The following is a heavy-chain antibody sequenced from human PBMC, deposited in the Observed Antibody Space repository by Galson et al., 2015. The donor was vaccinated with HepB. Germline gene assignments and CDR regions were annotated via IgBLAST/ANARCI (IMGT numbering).Heavy chain of an antibody. V-gene: IGHV3-21*01. D-gene: IGHD2-15*01. CDR3: ARDIRDIVVVVAAMDY. CDR1: GFTFSSYS. CDR2: ISSSSSYI. J-gene: IGHJ4*02. Sequence: SLRLSCAASGFTFSSYSMNWVRQAPGKGLEWVSSISSSSSYIYYADSVKGRFTISRDNAKNSLYLQMNSLRAEDTAVYYCARDIRDIVVVVAAMDYWGQGTLVTVSS.